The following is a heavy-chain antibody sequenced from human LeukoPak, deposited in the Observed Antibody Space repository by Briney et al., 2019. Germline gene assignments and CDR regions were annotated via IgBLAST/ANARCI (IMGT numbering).Heavy chain of an antibody. J-gene: IGHJ4*02. CDR1: GGTFSSYA. CDR2: IIPIFGTA. D-gene: IGHD5-24*01. V-gene: IGHV1-69*13. CDR3: AREMATISNQI. Sequence: EASVKVSCKASGGTFSSYAISWARQAPGQGLEWMGGIIPIFGTANYAQKFQGRVTITADESTSTAYMELSSLRSEDTAVYYCAREMATISNQIWGQGTLVTVSS.